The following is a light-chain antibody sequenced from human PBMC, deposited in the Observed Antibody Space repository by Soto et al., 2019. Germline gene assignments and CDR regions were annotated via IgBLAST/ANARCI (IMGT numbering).Light chain of an antibody. V-gene: IGKV3-15*01. CDR3: QQYNNWPCT. J-gene: IGKJ2*02. CDR2: GAS. CDR1: QSVSSN. Sequence: EIVMTQSPATLSVSPGERATLSCRASQSVSSNLAWYQQKPGQAPRLLIYGASTRATGIPARFSGSGSGTEXTXXXXSLQSEDFAVYYCQQYNNWPCTFGQGTKLEIK.